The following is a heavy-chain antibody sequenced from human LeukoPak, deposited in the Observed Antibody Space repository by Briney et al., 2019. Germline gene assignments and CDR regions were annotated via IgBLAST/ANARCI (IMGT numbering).Heavy chain of an antibody. J-gene: IGHJ6*02. CDR3: ARGSGVVIEYYYYGMDV. CDR2: ISSSSSYI. Sequence: GGSLRLSCAASGFTFSSYAMSWVRQAPGKGLEWVSSISSSSSYIYYADSVKGRFTISRDNAKNSLYLQMNSLRAEDTAVYYCARGSGVVIEYYYYGMDVWGQGTTVTVSS. D-gene: IGHD3-3*01. V-gene: IGHV3-21*01. CDR1: GFTFSSYA.